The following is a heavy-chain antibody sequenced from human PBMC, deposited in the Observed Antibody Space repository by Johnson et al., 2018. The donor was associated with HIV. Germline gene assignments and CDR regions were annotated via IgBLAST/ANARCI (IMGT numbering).Heavy chain of an antibody. V-gene: IGHV3-23*04. CDR1: GFTFSTYP. Sequence: VQLVESGGGVVRPGGSLRLSCAASGFTFSTYPMTWVRQAPTKGLEWVSAISGFDSSTYYADSVKGRFSISRDNSKNTVYLQMHSLRAEDTAIYYCAKGEGYCGGDCLDAFDIWGQGTMVTVSS. CDR3: AKGEGYCGGDCLDAFDI. CDR2: ISGFDSST. D-gene: IGHD2-21*01. J-gene: IGHJ3*02.